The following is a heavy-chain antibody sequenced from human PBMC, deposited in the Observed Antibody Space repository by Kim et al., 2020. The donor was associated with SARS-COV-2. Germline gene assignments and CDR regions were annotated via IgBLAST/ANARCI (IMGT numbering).Heavy chain of an antibody. D-gene: IGHD6-19*01. V-gene: IGHV1-3*01. J-gene: IGHJ4*02. Sequence: DEPKYSQKFRGRVTITRDTTASTAYMELSSLRSEDTAVYYCARGSGWAFDYWGQGTLVTVAS. CDR3: ARGSGWAFDY. CDR2: DEP.